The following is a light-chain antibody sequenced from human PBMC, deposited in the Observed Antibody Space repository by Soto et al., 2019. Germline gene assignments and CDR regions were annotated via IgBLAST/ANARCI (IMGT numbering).Light chain of an antibody. V-gene: IGKV3-20*01. Sequence: EIVLTQSPGTLSLSRVERATLSCRASQSVRSSHLAWYQQKPGQAPRLLIYGASGRATGIPDRFSGSGSGTDFTLTISRLEPEDFAVYYCQQYNSSPLTFGGGTKVDI. CDR1: QSVRSSH. CDR3: QQYNSSPLT. J-gene: IGKJ4*01. CDR2: GAS.